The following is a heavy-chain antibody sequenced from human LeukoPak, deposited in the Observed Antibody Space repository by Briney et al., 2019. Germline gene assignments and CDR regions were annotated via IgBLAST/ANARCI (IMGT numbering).Heavy chain of an antibody. CDR2: IYYTGST. CDR3: AVLTYDY. D-gene: IGHD2-21*02. V-gene: IGHV4-39*01. CDR1: GGSIRGSTYY. Sequence: SETLSLTCSVSGGSIRGSTYYWAWIRQPPGKGLEWIGSIYYTGSTYYTPSLKSRVTISVDTPKNQFSLRLNSVTATDTAVYYCAVLTYDYWGQGALVTVSS. J-gene: IGHJ4*02.